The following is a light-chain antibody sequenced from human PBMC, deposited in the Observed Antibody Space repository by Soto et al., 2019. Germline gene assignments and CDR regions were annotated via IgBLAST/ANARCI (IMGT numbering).Light chain of an antibody. CDR1: QNVDSSY. CDR3: QQYGSSPLT. J-gene: IGKJ2*01. V-gene: IGKV3-20*01. CDR2: AAG. Sequence: EIVLTQSPGTLSLSPGERATLSCRASQNVDSSYLAWYQQKPGQAPRLLIYAAGSRAAAIPDRFSGRGSGTDFTLTISSLEPVDFAVYYCQQYGSSPLTFGQGTELEIK.